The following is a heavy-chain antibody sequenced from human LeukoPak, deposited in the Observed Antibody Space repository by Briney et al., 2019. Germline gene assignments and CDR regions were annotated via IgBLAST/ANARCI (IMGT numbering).Heavy chain of an antibody. D-gene: IGHD6-13*01. J-gene: IGHJ4*02. CDR3: ARHDGIAAPHDY. CDR1: GGSISSSSYY. Sequence: SETLPLTCTVSGGSISSSSYYWGWIRQPPGKGLEWIGSIYYSGSTYYNPSLKSRVTISVDTSKNQFSLKLSSVTAADTAVYYCARHDGIAAPHDYWGQGTLVTVSS. CDR2: IYYSGST. V-gene: IGHV4-39*01.